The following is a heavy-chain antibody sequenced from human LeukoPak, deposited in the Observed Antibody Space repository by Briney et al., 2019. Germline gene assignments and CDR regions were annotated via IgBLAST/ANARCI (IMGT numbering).Heavy chain of an antibody. D-gene: IGHD3-22*01. J-gene: IGHJ4*02. Sequence: GGSLRLSCAASGFTFRNYVIHWVRQAPGKGLEWVSAISGTGGSTWYADSVKGRVTISRDNSKNTLYLQMNSLRAEDTAVYYCAKDSYDSSGSRYDYWGQGTLVTVSS. CDR2: ISGTGGST. CDR3: AKDSYDSSGSRYDY. V-gene: IGHV3-23*01. CDR1: GFTFRNYV.